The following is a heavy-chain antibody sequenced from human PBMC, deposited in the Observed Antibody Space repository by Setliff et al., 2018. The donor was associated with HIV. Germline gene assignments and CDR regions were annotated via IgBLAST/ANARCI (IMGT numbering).Heavy chain of an antibody. Sequence: ASVKVSCKASGYTFTSYYMHWVRQAPGQGLEWMVIINPSGGSTRYAQKFQGRVTMTRDTSTSTVYMELSSLRSEDTAVYYCARDGYYNSWSGYGYYYYYMDVWGKGTTVTVSS. CDR2: INPSGGST. D-gene: IGHD3-3*01. V-gene: IGHV1-46*01. J-gene: IGHJ6*03. CDR3: ARDGYYNSWSGYGYYYYYMDV. CDR1: GYTFTSYY.